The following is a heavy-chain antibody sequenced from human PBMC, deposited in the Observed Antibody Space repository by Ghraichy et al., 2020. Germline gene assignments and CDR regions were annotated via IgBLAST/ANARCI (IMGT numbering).Heavy chain of an antibody. J-gene: IGHJ4*02. CDR3: AKGGWPLAPLHVNY. Sequence: GGSLRLSCAASGFTFDDYAMHWVRQAPGKGLEWVAGISWDSGSIGYADSVKGRFTISRDNAKNSLYLQMNSLRAEDTALYYCAKGGWPLAPLHVNYWGQGTLVTVSS. V-gene: IGHV3-9*01. D-gene: IGHD6-19*01. CDR1: GFTFDDYA. CDR2: ISWDSGSI.